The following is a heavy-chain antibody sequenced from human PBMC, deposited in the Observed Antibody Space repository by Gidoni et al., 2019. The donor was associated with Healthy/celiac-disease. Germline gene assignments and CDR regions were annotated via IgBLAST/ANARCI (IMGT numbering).Heavy chain of an antibody. D-gene: IGHD3-10*01. Sequence: QVQLQASSPGLVKPSKTLSLTLTASGGSISAYYWCWIRQPPGKGLEWIGYIDYSGGTNYNPSLKSRVTISVDTSKNQFSLKLSSVTAADTAGYYCARVSGGYGSSVRPQENHDAFDIWGQGTMVTVSS. V-gene: IGHV4-59*01. CDR1: GGSISAYY. CDR3: ARVSGGYGSSVRPQENHDAFDI. CDR2: IDYSGGT. J-gene: IGHJ3*02.